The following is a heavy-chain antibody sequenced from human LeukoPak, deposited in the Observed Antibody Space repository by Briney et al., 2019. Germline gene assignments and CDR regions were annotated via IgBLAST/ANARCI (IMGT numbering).Heavy chain of an antibody. CDR3: ARGDPYLGSVDY. V-gene: IGHV4-59*01. D-gene: IGHD3-16*01. J-gene: IGHJ4*02. Sequence: SETLSLTCTVSGGSISSYYWSWIRQPPGKGLEWIGYIYYSGSTNYNPSLKSRVTISVDTSKNQFSLKLSSVTAADTAVYYCARGDPYLGSVDYWGQGTLVTVSS. CDR2: IYYSGST. CDR1: GGSISSYY.